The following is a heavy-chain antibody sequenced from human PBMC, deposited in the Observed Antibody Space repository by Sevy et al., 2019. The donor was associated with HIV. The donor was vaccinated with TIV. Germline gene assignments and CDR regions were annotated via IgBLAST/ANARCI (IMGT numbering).Heavy chain of an antibody. CDR3: ARGAGDPVGALDI. CDR2: ISSTSSYI. V-gene: IGHV3-21*01. J-gene: IGHJ3*02. D-gene: IGHD4-17*01. Sequence: GGSLRLSCAASGFTFNLYSMNYVRQVPGRGLEWVSSISSTSSYIFYGTSMKGRFTISRDNTKNSLYLQMNSLRAEDTAVYYCARGAGDPVGALDIWGQGTMVTVSS. CDR1: GFTFNLYS.